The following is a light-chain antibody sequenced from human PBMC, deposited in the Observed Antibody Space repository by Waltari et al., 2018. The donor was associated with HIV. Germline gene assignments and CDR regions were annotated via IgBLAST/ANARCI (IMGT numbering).Light chain of an antibody. Sequence: SYELTPPPSVSVSPGQTARITCSGDALPIQNTYWYQQKPGQAPVLVIFEDNERPSGIPERFSGSTSGTTVTLIISGVQAEDEADYFCQSADTSGSVVFGGGTRVTVL. CDR2: EDN. CDR3: QSADTSGSVV. V-gene: IGLV3-25*03. J-gene: IGLJ1*01. CDR1: ALPIQN.